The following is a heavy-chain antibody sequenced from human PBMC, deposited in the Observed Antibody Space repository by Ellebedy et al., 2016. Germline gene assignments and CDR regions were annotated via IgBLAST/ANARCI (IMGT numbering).Heavy chain of an antibody. V-gene: IGHV3-23*01. CDR2: ISGSGGST. CDR1: GFTFSNYA. J-gene: IGHJ5*02. Sequence: GESLKISCAASGFTFSNYAMSWVRQAPGKGLEWVSGISGSGGSTYYAASVKGRFTISRDNSKNTLYLQMYSLRAEDTAVYYCARSNYVMDSFDPWGQGTLVTVSS. D-gene: IGHD4-11*01. CDR3: ARSNYVMDSFDP.